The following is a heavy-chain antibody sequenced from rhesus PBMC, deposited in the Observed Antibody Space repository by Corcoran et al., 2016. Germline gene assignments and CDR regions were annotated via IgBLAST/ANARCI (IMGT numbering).Heavy chain of an antibody. CDR3: AIHVDTATVH. V-gene: IGHV4-122*02. CDR2: ITYSGST. J-gene: IGHJ4*01. Sequence: QVQLQESGPGLVKPSETLSLTCAVSGGSISSGYYYWSWIRQPPGKGLECIGYITYSGSTSYNPSLKMRVTISRDTSKNQFSLKLSSVTAADTAVYYCAIHVDTATVHWGQGVLVTVSS. D-gene: IGHD5-12*01. CDR1: GGSISSGYYY.